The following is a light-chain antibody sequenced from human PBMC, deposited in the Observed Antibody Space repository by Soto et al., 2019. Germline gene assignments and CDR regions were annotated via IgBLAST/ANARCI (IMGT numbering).Light chain of an antibody. Sequence: DIQMTQSPSTLSASVGDRVTITCRASQRISTWLAWYQQKPGKAPKLLIYDASNLESGVPSRFSGSGSGTEFTLTISSLQPDDIATYYCQQYGSSPYTFGQGTKLEIK. J-gene: IGKJ2*01. CDR3: QQYGSSPYT. CDR1: QRISTW. V-gene: IGKV1-5*01. CDR2: DAS.